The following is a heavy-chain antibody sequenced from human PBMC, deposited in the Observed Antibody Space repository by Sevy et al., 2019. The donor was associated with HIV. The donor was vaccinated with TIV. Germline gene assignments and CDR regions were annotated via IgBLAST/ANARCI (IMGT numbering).Heavy chain of an antibody. CDR2: ISYDGSNK. CDR1: GFTFSSYG. Sequence: GGSLRLSCAASGFTFSSYGMHWVRQAPGKGLEWVAVISYDGSNKYYADSVKGRFTISRDNSKNTLYLQMNSLRAEDTAVYYCAQDDSSGYYHYYYGMDVWGQWTTVTVSS. D-gene: IGHD3-22*01. J-gene: IGHJ6*02. CDR3: AQDDSSGYYHYYYGMDV. V-gene: IGHV3-30*18.